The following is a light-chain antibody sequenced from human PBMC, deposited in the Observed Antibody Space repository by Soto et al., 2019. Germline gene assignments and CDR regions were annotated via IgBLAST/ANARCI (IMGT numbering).Light chain of an antibody. J-gene: IGLJ1*01. V-gene: IGLV2-14*01. CDR1: SSDVGGYNY. CDR3: SSYTNSSPFV. Sequence: QSALTQPASVSGSPGQSITISCTGTSSDVGGYNYVSWYQQHPGKAPKLMIYDVSNWPSGVSNRFSGSKSGNTASLTISGLQAEDEADYYCSSYTNSSPFVFGPGTKLTVL. CDR2: DVS.